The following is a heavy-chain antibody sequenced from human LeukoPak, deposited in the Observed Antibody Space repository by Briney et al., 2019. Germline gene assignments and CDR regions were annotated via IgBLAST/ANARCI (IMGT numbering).Heavy chain of an antibody. D-gene: IGHD5-18*01. CDR2: IYYSGST. CDR3: ARGGGYSYDLWFDP. CDR1: GGSISSYY. J-gene: IGHJ5*02. V-gene: IGHV4-59*01. Sequence: SETLSLTCTVSGGSISSYYWSWIRQPPGKGLEWIGYIYYSGSTNYNPSLKSRVTISVDTSKNQFSLKLSSVTAADTAVYYCARGGGYSYDLWFDPWGQGTLVTVSS.